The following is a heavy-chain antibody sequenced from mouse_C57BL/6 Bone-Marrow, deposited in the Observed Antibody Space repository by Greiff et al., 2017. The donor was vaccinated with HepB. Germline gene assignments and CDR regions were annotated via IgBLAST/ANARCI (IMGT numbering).Heavy chain of an antibody. V-gene: IGHV1-81*01. CDR1: GYTFTSYG. CDR2: IYPRSGNT. Sequence: QVQLQQSGAELARPGASVKLSCKASGYTFTSYGISWVKQRTGQGLEWIGEIYPRSGNTYYNEKFKGKATLTADKSSSTAYMELRRLTSEDSAVYFCAIGLRWLLDFYWYFDVWGTGTTVTVSS. J-gene: IGHJ1*03. D-gene: IGHD2-3*01. CDR3: AIGLRWLLDFYWYFDV.